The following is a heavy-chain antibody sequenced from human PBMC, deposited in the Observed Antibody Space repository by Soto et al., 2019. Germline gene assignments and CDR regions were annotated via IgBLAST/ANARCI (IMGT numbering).Heavy chain of an antibody. CDR2: IYYSGST. Sequence: QVQLQESGPGLVKPSQTLSLTCTVSGGSISSGDYYWSWIRQPPGTCLEWIGYIYYSGSTYYNPSLKSRVTISVDTAKNQFSLKLSSVTAADTDVYYCASLKLGYSTFDPWGQGTLVTVSS. CDR3: ASLKLGYSTFDP. V-gene: IGHV4-30-4*01. J-gene: IGHJ5*02. CDR1: GGSISSGDYY. D-gene: IGHD5-18*01.